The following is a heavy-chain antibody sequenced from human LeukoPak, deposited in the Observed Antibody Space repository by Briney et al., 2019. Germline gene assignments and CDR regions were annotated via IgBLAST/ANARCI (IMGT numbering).Heavy chain of an antibody. CDR3: ARDRYDYGGNPGSDAFDI. J-gene: IGHJ3*02. Sequence: ASVKVSCKASGYTFTSYGISWVRQAPGQGLEWMGWISAYNGNTNYAQKLQGRVTMTTDTSTSTAYMELRSLRSDDTAVYYCARDRYDYGGNPGSDAFDIWGQGTMVTVSS. V-gene: IGHV1-18*01. D-gene: IGHD4-23*01. CDR2: ISAYNGNT. CDR1: GYTFTSYG.